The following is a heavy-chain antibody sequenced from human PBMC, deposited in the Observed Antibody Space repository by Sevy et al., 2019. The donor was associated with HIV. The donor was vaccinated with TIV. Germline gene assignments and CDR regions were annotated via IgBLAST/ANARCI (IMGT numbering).Heavy chain of an antibody. J-gene: IGHJ6*02. CDR2: IKQDGSQK. V-gene: IGHV3-7*01. D-gene: IGHD7-27*01. CDR1: GFTFGSYW. Sequence: GGSLRLSCAVSGFTFGSYWMSWVRQAPGKGLEWVADIKQDGSQKYYVDSVKGRFTISRDNAKNSLFLQMNSLRAEDTAVYYCARESNWGFHYYYGMDVWGQGTTVTVSS. CDR3: ARESNWGFHYYYGMDV.